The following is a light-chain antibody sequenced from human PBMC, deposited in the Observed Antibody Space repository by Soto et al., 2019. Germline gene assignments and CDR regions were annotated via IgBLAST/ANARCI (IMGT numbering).Light chain of an antibody. CDR1: HDISTF. CDR2: TAS. CDR3: QKYNSAPWT. V-gene: IGKV1-27*01. Sequence: DIQMTQSPSSLSASVGDRVTITCRASHDISTFLAWYQQKPGKVPKLLIYTASTLQSGVPSRFSGSGSGTDFTLNISSLQPEDVETYYCQKYNSAPWTFGQGTKVDIK. J-gene: IGKJ1*01.